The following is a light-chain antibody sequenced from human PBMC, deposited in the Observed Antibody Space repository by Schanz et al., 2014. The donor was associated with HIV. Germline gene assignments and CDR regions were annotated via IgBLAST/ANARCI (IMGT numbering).Light chain of an antibody. V-gene: IGLV1-40*01. Sequence: QFVLTQPPSVSGAPGQRVTISCAGSRSNIGAGYDVHWYQQFPRTAPRLLIFGNNNRPSGVPDRFSGSKSGTSASLAITGLQAEDEADYYCQSFDSSLSGSVFGGGTKLTVL. J-gene: IGLJ3*02. CDR3: QSFDSSLSGSV. CDR2: GNN. CDR1: RSNIGAGYD.